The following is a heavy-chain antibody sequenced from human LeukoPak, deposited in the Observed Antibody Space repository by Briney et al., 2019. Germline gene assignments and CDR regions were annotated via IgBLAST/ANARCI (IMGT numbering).Heavy chain of an antibody. CDR2: IYYSGST. Sequence: SETLSLTCTVSGGSISSGDYYWGWIRQPPGKGLEWIEYIYYSGSTYYNPSLKSRVTISVDTSKNQFSLKLSSVTAADTAVYYCARGGKAAVRFDLWGRGTLVTVSS. D-gene: IGHD2-15*01. V-gene: IGHV4-30-4*01. CDR1: GGSISSGDYY. J-gene: IGHJ2*01. CDR3: ARGGKAAVRFDL.